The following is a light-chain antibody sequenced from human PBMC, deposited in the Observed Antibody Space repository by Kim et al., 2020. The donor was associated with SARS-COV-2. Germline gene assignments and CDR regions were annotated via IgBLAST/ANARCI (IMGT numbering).Light chain of an antibody. Sequence: SVALGQTAQVTCGENNIGSKNVHWYQQTPGQAPVLVIYRDRNRPTGIPARFSGSNSGNTATLTISRAQAGDEADYYCHVWDSSTAVVGGGTRLTVL. CDR2: RDR. J-gene: IGLJ3*02. CDR1: NIGSKN. CDR3: HVWDSSTAV. V-gene: IGLV3-9*01.